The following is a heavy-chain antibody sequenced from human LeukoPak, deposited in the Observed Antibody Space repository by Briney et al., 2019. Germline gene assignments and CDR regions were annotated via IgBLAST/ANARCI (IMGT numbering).Heavy chain of an antibody. D-gene: IGHD2-21*02. CDR1: GYTFTSYA. CDR3: ARSSVGYFCGGDCNEYFQH. CDR2: INAGNGNT. Sequence: ALVKVSCKASGYTFTSYAMHWVRQAPGQRLEWMGWINAGNGNTKYSQKFQGRVTITRDTSASTAYMELSSLRSEDTAVYYCARSSVGYFCGGDCNEYFQHWGQGTLVTVSS. J-gene: IGHJ1*01. V-gene: IGHV1-3*01.